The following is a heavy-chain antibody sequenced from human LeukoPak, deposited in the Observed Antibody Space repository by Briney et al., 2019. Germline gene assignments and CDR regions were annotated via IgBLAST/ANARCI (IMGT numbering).Heavy chain of an antibody. V-gene: IGHV3-30-3*01. CDR2: VSYDGSKK. CDR3: ARGDSGSYVFDY. Sequence: GGSLRLSCAASGFTFNNYAVHWVRQAPGRGLVWVSTVSYDGSKKYYADSVQGRFTVSRDSSHNMLYLQMNSLRAGDTAVYYCARGDSGSYVFDYWGQGTLVTVSS. J-gene: IGHJ4*02. CDR1: GFTFNNYA. D-gene: IGHD1-26*01.